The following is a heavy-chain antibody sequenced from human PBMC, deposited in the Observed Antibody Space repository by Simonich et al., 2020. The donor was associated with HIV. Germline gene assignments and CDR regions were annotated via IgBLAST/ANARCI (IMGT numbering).Heavy chain of an antibody. D-gene: IGHD3-9*01. Sequence: QVQLVQSGAEVKKPGASVKVSCKASGYPFTGYYMHWVRQAPGQGLEVMGWINPNSGGTNYAQQVRGRVTLTRDTAISTAYMELSRPRSDDTAVYYCARAYYDTLTGYLYLDSWGQGTLVTVSS. CDR2: INPNSGGT. CDR3: ARAYYDTLTGYLYLDS. V-gene: IGHV1-2*02. CDR1: GYPFTGYY. J-gene: IGHJ4*02.